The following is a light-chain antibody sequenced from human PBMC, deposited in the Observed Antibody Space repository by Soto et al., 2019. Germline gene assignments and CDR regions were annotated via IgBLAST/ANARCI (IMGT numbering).Light chain of an antibody. Sequence: EIVMTQSPATLSVSPGERATLSCRASQSVRGNLAWYQQKPGQSPRLLIFGASTRATGVPDRFSGSGSVAEFILTISSLQSEDFAIYYCQHYDDWPRTFGLGTKVEVK. CDR1: QSVRGN. CDR3: QHYDDWPRT. V-gene: IGKV3-15*01. CDR2: GAS. J-gene: IGKJ1*01.